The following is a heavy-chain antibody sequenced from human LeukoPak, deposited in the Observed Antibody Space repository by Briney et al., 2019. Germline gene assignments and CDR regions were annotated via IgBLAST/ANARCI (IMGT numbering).Heavy chain of an antibody. J-gene: IGHJ6*03. CDR1: GYTFTGYY. Sequence: ASVKVSCKASGYTFTGYYMHWVRQAPGQGLEWMGIINPSGGSTSYAQKFQGRVTMTRDMSTSTVYMELSSLRSEDTAAYYCARDTPLPTNYDFWSGYYPRKLDVWGKGTTVTVSS. CDR3: ARDTPLPTNYDFWSGYYPRKLDV. D-gene: IGHD3-3*01. V-gene: IGHV1-46*01. CDR2: INPSGGST.